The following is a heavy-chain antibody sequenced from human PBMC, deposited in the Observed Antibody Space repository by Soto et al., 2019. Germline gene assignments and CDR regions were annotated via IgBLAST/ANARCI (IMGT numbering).Heavy chain of an antibody. CDR3: ARHKDAGSDRGGMDV. V-gene: IGHV4-59*08. J-gene: IGHJ6*02. D-gene: IGHD6-25*01. CDR2: VNYSGST. Sequence: QVQLQESGPGLVKPSETLFLTCTVSGGSIRNFYWTWIRQPPGKGLEWIGNVNYSGSTNYNPSVKSRVTTSVDPAKNQPSLNLSSVTAADTAVYYCARHKDAGSDRGGMDVWGQGTTVTVSS. CDR1: GGSIRNFY.